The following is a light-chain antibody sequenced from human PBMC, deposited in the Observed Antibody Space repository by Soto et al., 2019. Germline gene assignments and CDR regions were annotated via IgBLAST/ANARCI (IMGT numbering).Light chain of an antibody. Sequence: DIQMTQSPSTLSASEGDRVTITCRASQSISSWLAWYQQKPGKAPNLLIYDASTLESGVPSRFSGSGSGTEFTLTISSLQPDDFATYYCQQYGSSPPYTFGQGTKLEIK. CDR3: QQYGSSPPYT. CDR1: QSISSW. CDR2: DAS. V-gene: IGKV1-5*01. J-gene: IGKJ2*01.